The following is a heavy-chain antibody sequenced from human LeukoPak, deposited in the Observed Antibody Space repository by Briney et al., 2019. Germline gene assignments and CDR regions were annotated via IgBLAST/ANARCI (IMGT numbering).Heavy chain of an antibody. Sequence: GGSLRLSCAASGFTVSSNYMSWVRQAPGKGLEWVSVIYSGGSTYYADSVKGRFTISRDNSKNTLYLQMNSLRAEDTAVYYCARIKIVEEVVNPWSWGPKKKTLLTPSAYWGQGTLVTVSS. J-gene: IGHJ4*02. CDR1: GFTVSSNY. V-gene: IGHV3-53*01. CDR2: IYSGGST. D-gene: IGHD2-21*01. CDR3: ARIKIVEEVVNPWSWGPKKKTLLTPSAY.